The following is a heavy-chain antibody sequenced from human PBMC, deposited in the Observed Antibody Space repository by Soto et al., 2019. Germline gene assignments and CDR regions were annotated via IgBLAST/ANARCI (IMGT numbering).Heavy chain of an antibody. D-gene: IGHD2-2*01. J-gene: IGHJ4*02. Sequence: SATLSLTCTVSGVSISSYYWSWIRQPPGKGLEWIGYIYYSGSTNYNPSLKSRVTISVDTSKNQFSLKLSSVTAADTAVYYCARNLVVVPAAMEYFDYWGQGTLVTVSS. CDR3: ARNLVVVPAAMEYFDY. CDR1: GVSISSYY. V-gene: IGHV4-59*01. CDR2: IYYSGST.